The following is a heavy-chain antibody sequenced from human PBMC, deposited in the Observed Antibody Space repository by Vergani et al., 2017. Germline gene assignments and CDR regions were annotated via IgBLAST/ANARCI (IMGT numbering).Heavy chain of an antibody. CDR1: GYTFTSYY. CDR3: AGDSTRLGLFDY. D-gene: IGHD3-10*02. V-gene: IGHV1-46*03. J-gene: IGHJ4*02. Sequence: QVQLVQSGAEVKKPGASVKVSCKASGYTFTSYYMHWVRQAPGQGLEWMGIINPSGGSTSYAQKFQGRVTMTRDTSTSTVYMELSSLGSEDTAVYYCAGDSTRLGLFDYWGQGTLVTVSS. CDR2: INPSGGST.